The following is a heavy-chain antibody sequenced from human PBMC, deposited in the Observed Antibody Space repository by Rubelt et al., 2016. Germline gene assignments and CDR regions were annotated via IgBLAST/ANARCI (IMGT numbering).Heavy chain of an antibody. J-gene: IGHJ3*02. CDR2: IYPGDSDT. CDR3: ARQWGITSSDAFDI. V-gene: IGHV5-51*01. D-gene: IGHD2-2*01. CDR1: GYSFISNW. Sequence: EVQLVQSGAEVKKPGESLKISCKGSGYSFISNWIGWVRQMHGNGLEWMGIIYPGDSDTRYSPSFQGQVTISADKSISTAYLQWSNLKAADTAMYYCARQWGITSSDAFDIWGQGTMVTVSS.